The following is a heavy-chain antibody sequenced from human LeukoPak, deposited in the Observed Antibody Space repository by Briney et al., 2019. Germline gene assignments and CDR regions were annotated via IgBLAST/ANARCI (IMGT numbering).Heavy chain of an antibody. D-gene: IGHD1-26*01. CDR3: ARVTWELGAFDI. CDR1: GFTFSSYW. V-gene: IGHV3-7*01. J-gene: IGHJ3*02. CDR2: IQQDGSEI. Sequence: SGGSLRLSCVASGFTFSSYWMGWVRQAPGKGLEWVANIQQDGSEIFYVDSVKGRFTISRDNAKNTLYLQMNSLRAEDTPVYYCARVTWELGAFDIWGQGTMVTVSS.